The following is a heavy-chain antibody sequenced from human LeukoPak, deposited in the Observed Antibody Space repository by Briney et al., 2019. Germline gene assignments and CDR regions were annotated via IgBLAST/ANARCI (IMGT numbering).Heavy chain of an antibody. CDR3: ARGPPVEGYCSGGSCKDAFDI. Sequence: ASVKASCKASGYTFTGYYMHWVRQAPGQGLEWMGWINPNSGGTNYAHKFQGRVTTTRATSISTAYMELSRLRSDDTAVYYCARGPPVEGYCSGGSCKDAFDIWGQGTMVTVSS. V-gene: IGHV1-2*02. CDR1: GYTFTGYY. J-gene: IGHJ3*02. D-gene: IGHD2-15*01. CDR2: INPNSGGT.